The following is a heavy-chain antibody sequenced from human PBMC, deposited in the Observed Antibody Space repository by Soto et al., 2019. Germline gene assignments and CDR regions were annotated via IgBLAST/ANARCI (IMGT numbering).Heavy chain of an antibody. J-gene: IGHJ4*02. Sequence: QVQLVQSGAEVKKPGASVKVSCKASGYTFTSYGISWVRQAPGQGLEWGGWISAYNGNTNYAQKLQGRVTMTTDTSTSAAYMELRSRSSAHTAVSYCGRDAQGVFLPYWGQGPLVTVSS. V-gene: IGHV1-18*01. CDR3: GRDAQGVFLPY. D-gene: IGHD3-16*01. CDR2: ISAYNGNT. CDR1: GYTFTSYG.